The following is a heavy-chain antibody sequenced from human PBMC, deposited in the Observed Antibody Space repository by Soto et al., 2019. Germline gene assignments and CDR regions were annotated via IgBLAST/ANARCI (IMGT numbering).Heavy chain of an antibody. CDR1: GGTFSSYA. CDR3: ATSRSYSSSWSGRYFDY. V-gene: IGHV1-69*01. Sequence: QVQLVQSGAEVKKPGSSVKVSCKASGGTFSSYAITWVRQAPEEWLEWMGGIIPMLGTANYAQRFQGRVTISADESTSTAYMALISLRSEDTAVYYCATSRSYSSSWSGRYFDYWGQGTLVTVSS. J-gene: IGHJ4*02. D-gene: IGHD6-13*01. CDR2: IIPMLGTA.